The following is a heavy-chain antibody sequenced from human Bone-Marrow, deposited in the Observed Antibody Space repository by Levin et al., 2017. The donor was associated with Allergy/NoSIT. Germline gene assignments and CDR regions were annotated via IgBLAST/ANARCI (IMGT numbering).Heavy chain of an antibody. CDR3: ARHAGPIHLWLMDY. D-gene: IGHD5-18*01. CDR1: GGSISTYY. J-gene: IGHJ4*02. CDR2: VYYSGST. V-gene: IGHV4-59*08. Sequence: SQTLSLTCTVSGGSISTYYWSWIRPPPGKGLEWIGYVYYSGSTNYNPSLKSRVTISVDTSKNHFSLKLSSVPAADTALYYCARHAGPIHLWLMDYWGQGTLVTVSS.